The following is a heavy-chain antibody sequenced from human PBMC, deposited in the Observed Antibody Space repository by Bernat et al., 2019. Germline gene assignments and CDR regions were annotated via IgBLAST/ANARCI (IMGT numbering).Heavy chain of an antibody. CDR3: ARVLFPPDDGMDV. V-gene: IGHV4-31*03. CDR1: GGSISRGGYY. Sequence: QVQLQESGPGLVKPSQTLSLTCTVSGGSISRGGYYWSWIRQHPGKGLEWSGYIYYSGSTYYNPSLKSRVTISVDTSKNQFSLKLSSGTAADTAVYYCARVLFPPDDGMDVWGQGTTVTVSS. D-gene: IGHD3-3*01. CDR2: IYYSGST. J-gene: IGHJ6*02.